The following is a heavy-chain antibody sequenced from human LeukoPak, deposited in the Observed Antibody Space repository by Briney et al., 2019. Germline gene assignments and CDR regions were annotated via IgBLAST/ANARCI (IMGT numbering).Heavy chain of an antibody. V-gene: IGHV3-21*05. D-gene: IGHD6-19*01. Sequence: PGGSLRLSCAASGFTFSNYGMHWVRQAPGKGLEWVSYISSSSSYTNYADSVKGRFTISRDNAKNSLYLQMNSLRAEDTAVYYCARGFSIAVAGTQKVFDYWGQGTLVTVSS. CDR2: ISSSSSYT. J-gene: IGHJ4*02. CDR1: GFTFSNYG. CDR3: ARGFSIAVAGTQKVFDY.